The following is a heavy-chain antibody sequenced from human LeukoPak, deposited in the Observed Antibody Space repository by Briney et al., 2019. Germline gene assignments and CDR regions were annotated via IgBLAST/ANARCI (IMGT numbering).Heavy chain of an antibody. J-gene: IGHJ4*02. D-gene: IGHD7-27*01. CDR3: MCWGTDNH. Sequence: GGSLRLSCTFSGLTFRSYWMKWVRQAPGKGLEWVANINRGGNEIRSVDSVKGRSIISRDNAKNSLDLQMSSLRVEDTAVYYCMCWGTDNHWGQGILVTVSS. CDR2: INRGGNEI. CDR1: GLTFRSYW. V-gene: IGHV3-7*01.